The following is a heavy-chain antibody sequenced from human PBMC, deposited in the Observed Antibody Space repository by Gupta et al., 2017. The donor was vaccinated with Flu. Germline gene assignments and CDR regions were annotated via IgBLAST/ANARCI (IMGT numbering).Heavy chain of an antibody. Sequence: EVQLLESGGGLVQPGGSLGLSCAASGFTFTTYAMSWVRQAPGKGLEWVSLISVGGGSTYYADSVKGRFTISRDNSKNTLYLQMNSLRAEDTAVYYCAKAVGNSPSRYYFDYWGQGTLVTVSS. J-gene: IGHJ4*02. CDR1: GFTFTTYA. CDR2: ISVGGGST. CDR3: AKAVGNSPSRYYFDY. D-gene: IGHD4-23*01. V-gene: IGHV3-23*01.